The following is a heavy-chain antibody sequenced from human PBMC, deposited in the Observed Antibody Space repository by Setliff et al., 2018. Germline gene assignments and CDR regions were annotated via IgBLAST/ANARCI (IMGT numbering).Heavy chain of an antibody. V-gene: IGHV4-31*03. D-gene: IGHD3-16*01. CDR3: ARDRRGGYGAINWFDP. CDR1: GGSVRGYY. Sequence: PSETLSLTCTVSGGSVRGYYWSWIRQQPGKGLEWIASIYYSGSTYYNPSLKSRLRVSMDSSKNQFYLDLSSVTAADTAVYYCARDRRGGYGAINWFDPWGQGTLVTVSS. J-gene: IGHJ5*02. CDR2: IYYSGST.